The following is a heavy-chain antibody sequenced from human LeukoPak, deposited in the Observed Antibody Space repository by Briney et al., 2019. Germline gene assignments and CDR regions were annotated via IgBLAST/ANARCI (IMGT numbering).Heavy chain of an antibody. CDR2: IHYSGST. CDR1: GGSISTYY. Sequence: SETLSLTCSVSGGSISTYYWSWIRQPPGKGLEWIAWIHYSGSTNYNPSLKSRVTISLDTSKNQCSLKLSSVTAADTAVYHCAKFASVEGGTNWFDAWGQGTLVTVSA. J-gene: IGHJ5*02. V-gene: IGHV4-59*08. D-gene: IGHD2-15*01. CDR3: AKFASVEGGTNWFDA.